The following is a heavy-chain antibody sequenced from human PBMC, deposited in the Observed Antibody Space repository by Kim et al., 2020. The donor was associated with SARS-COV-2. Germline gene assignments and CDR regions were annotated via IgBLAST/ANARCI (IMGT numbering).Heavy chain of an antibody. D-gene: IGHD3-10*01. V-gene: IGHV4-31*02. J-gene: IGHJ4*02. Sequence: NPSLKSRIVISVETSKNQFALKLSSLTAADTAVYYCARRAGVGGYYPFDDWGQGALVTVSS. CDR3: ARRAGVGGYYPFDD.